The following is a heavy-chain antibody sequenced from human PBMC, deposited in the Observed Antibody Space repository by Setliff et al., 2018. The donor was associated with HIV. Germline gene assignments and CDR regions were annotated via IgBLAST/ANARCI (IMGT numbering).Heavy chain of an antibody. CDR1: GYSFSNHS. V-gene: IGHV1-3*01. CDR2: INAGNGNT. D-gene: IGHD3-9*01. Sequence: ASVKVSCKASGYSFSNHSMLWVRQAPGQRLEWMGWINAGNGNTKYSQKFQGRVTITRDTSANTGYMELSSLRSEDAAVYYCARGFLTDISDYWGQGTMVTVSS. J-gene: IGHJ4*03. CDR3: ARGFLTDISDY.